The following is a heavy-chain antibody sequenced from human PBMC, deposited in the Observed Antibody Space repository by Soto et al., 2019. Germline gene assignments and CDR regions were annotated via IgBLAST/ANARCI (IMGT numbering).Heavy chain of an antibody. D-gene: IGHD3-3*01. J-gene: IGHJ6*02. CDR3: ARTLEYYDFWSGYGGMDV. CDR1: GFTFSSYA. Sequence: EVQLLESGGGLVQPGGSLRLSCAASGFTFSSYAMSWVRQAPGKGLEWVSAISGSGGSTYYADSVKGRFTISRDNSKNTLYLQMNSLRAEDTAVYYCARTLEYYDFWSGYGGMDVWGQGTTVTVSS. CDR2: ISGSGGST. V-gene: IGHV3-23*01.